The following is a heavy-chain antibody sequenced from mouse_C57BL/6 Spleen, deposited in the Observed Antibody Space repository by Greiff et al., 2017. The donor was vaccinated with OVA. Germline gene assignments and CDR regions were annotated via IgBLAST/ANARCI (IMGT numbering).Heavy chain of an antibody. CDR2: ISYDGSN. D-gene: IGHD1-1*01. CDR3: ARGDYYGSPYWYFDV. J-gene: IGHJ1*03. Sequence: EVQRVESGPGLVKPSQSLSLTCSVTGYSITSGYYWNWIRQFPGNKLEWMGYISYDGSNNYNPSLKNRISITRDTSKNQFFLKLNSVTTEDTATYYCARGDYYGSPYWYFDVWGTGTTVTVSS. CDR1: GYSITSGYY. V-gene: IGHV3-6*01.